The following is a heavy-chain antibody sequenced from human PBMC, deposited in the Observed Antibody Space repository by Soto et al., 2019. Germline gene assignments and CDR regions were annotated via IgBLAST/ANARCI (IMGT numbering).Heavy chain of an antibody. CDR2: TYYTADT. V-gene: IGHV4-59*01. CDR1: GVSIRSYF. CDR3: AGSKNRGESFEY. J-gene: IGHJ4*02. D-gene: IGHD3-10*01. Sequence: SETLSLTCTVSGVSIRSYFWSWILQPPGKGLEWIGYTYYTADTKYSPSLESRATISADPSKKQFSLSLSPVSAAHTALYFCAGSKNRGESFEYWGEGALVTVSS.